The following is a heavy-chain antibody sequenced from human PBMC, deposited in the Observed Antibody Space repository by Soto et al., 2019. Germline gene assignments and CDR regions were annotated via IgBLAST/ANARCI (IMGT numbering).Heavy chain of an antibody. CDR2: IYYSGST. Sequence: PSETLSLTCTVSGGSISSYYWSWIRQPPGKGLEWIGYIYYSGSTNYNPSLKSRVTISVDTSKNQFSLKLSSVTAADTAVYYCARHRDIVAIPARTVFDDWGQGSLVTVSS. J-gene: IGHJ4*02. CDR3: ARHRDIVAIPARTVFDD. V-gene: IGHV4-59*08. CDR1: GGSISSYY. D-gene: IGHD5-12*01.